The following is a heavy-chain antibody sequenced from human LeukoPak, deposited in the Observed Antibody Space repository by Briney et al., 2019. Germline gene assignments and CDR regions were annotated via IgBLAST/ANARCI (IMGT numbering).Heavy chain of an antibody. CDR2: IKQDGSEK. J-gene: IGHJ6*03. Sequence: GGSLRLSCAASGFTFSSYWMSWVRQAPGKGLEWVANIKQDGSEKYYVDSVKGRFTISRDNAKNSLYLQMNSLRAEDTAVYYCARDYNDFWSGYLYYCYYYMDVWGKGTTVTVSS. D-gene: IGHD3-3*01. CDR1: GFTFSSYW. V-gene: IGHV3-7*01. CDR3: ARDYNDFWSGYLYYCYYYMDV.